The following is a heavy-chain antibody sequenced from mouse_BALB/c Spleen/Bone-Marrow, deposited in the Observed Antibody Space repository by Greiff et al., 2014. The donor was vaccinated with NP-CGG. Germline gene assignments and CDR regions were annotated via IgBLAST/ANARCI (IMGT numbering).Heavy chain of an antibody. CDR1: GFSFSGYG. D-gene: IGHD2-4*01. CDR2: INSNGGST. CDR3: ARGYDYDSWFAY. V-gene: IGHV5-6-3*01. J-gene: IGHJ3*01. Sequence: EVKLMESGGGLVQPGGSLKLSCAASGFSFSGYGMSWVRQTPDKRLELVATINSNGGSTYYLDSVKGRFTISRDNAKNTLYLQMSSLKSEDTAMYYCARGYDYDSWFAYWGQGTLVTVSA.